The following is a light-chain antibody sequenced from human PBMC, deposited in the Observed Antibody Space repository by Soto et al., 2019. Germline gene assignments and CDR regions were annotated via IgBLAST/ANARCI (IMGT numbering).Light chain of an antibody. CDR1: SIDVGGTNH. J-gene: IGLJ1*01. CDR3: CSYTSFSTYV. V-gene: IGLV2-14*03. Sequence: QSALTQPASGSGSPGQSITISCSGTSIDVGGTNHVSWYLQHPGEAPKLIMYDVSNRPSGVSDRFFGSKADNTATLTVSGLQAEDEADYYCCSYTSFSTYVFGTGTKVTVL. CDR2: DVS.